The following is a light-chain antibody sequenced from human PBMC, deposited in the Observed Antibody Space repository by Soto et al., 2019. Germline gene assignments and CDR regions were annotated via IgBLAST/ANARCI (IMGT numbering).Light chain of an antibody. CDR1: QDISNY. CDR2: DAS. J-gene: IGKJ4*01. V-gene: IGKV1-33*01. CDR3: QQYDNIPPLT. Sequence: DIQMTQSPSSLSASVGDRVTITCQASQDISNYLNWYQQKPGKAPKLLIYDASNVETGVPSRFSGSGSGPDCNFTISSLQPEDIATYYCQQYDNIPPLTFGGGTKVEIK.